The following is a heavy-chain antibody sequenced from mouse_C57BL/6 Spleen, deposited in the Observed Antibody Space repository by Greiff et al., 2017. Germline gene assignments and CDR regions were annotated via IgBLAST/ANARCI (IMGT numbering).Heavy chain of an antibody. CDR3: AREADYSNYGDY. Sequence: EVQLQQSGPELVKPGASVKISCKASGYTFTDYYMNWVKQSHGKSLEWIGDINPNNGGTSYNQKFKGKATLTVDKSSSTAYMELRSLTSEDSAVYYCAREADYSNYGDYWGQGTTLTVSS. J-gene: IGHJ2*01. CDR1: GYTFTDYY. CDR2: INPNNGGT. D-gene: IGHD2-5*01. V-gene: IGHV1-26*01.